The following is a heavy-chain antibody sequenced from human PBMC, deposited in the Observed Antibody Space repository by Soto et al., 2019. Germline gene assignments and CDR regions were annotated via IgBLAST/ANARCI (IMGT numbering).Heavy chain of an antibody. CDR1: GCTFSSYA. J-gene: IGHJ4*02. Sequence: GGSLRLSCAASGCTFSSYAMSWVRQAPGKGLEWVSAISGSGGSTYYADSVKGRFTISRDNSKNTLYLQMNSLRAEDTAVYYCAKEGQGSSSTSCYLYNWGQGTRVTVSS. V-gene: IGHV3-23*01. CDR2: ISGSGGST. CDR3: AKEGQGSSSTSCYLYN. D-gene: IGHD2-2*01.